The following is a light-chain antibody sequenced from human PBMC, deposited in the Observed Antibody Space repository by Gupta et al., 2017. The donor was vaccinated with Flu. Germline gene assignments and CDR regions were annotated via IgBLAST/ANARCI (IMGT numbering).Light chain of an antibody. CDR1: QSISNY. J-gene: IGKJ5*01. Sequence: DIEMTQSPSSLSASVGDRVTITCRASQSISNYLNWYKQKPGKAPELLIYAASSLQSGVPSRFSGSGSGTDFTLTISSLQPEDFATYYCQQSYSSLPITFGQGTRLEMK. CDR2: AAS. CDR3: QQSYSSLPIT. V-gene: IGKV1-39*01.